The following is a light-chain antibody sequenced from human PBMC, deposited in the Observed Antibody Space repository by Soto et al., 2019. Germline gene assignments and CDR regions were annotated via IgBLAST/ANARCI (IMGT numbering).Light chain of an antibody. CDR1: QSISSY. CDR2: DAS. J-gene: IGKJ4*01. Sequence: DIQMTQSPSSLSASVGDRVTITCRASQSISSYLNWLQQKAGKAPEVLIYDASGLRSGVPSRFTGSGSATDFTLTITSLQREDAGTYFCQQTFSPDVTFGGGTKVDIK. CDR3: QQTFSPDVT. V-gene: IGKV1-39*01.